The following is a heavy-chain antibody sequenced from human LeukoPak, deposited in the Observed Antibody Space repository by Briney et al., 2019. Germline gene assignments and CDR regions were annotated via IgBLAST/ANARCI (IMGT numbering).Heavy chain of an antibody. V-gene: IGHV1-69*04. Sequence: RASVRVSCKASGGTFSSYAISWVRQAPGQGLEWMGRIIPILGIANYAQKFQGRVTITADKSTSTAYMELSSLRSEDTAVYYCARGIIDCSGGSCYYDYWGQGTLVTVSS. CDR2: IIPILGIA. D-gene: IGHD2-15*01. CDR1: GGTFSSYA. CDR3: ARGIIDCSGGSCYYDY. J-gene: IGHJ4*02.